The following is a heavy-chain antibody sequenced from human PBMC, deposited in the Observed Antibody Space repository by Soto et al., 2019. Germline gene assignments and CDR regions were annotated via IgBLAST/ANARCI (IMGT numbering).Heavy chain of an antibody. V-gene: IGHV4-34*01. D-gene: IGHD6-13*01. J-gene: IGHJ5*02. CDR2: INHSGST. CDR1: GGSFSGYY. Sequence: SETLSLTCAVYGGSFSGYYWSWIRQPPGKGLEWIGEINHSGSTNYNPSLKSRVTISVDTSKNQFSLKLSSVTAADTAVYYCARRNRAYSSSWPHNWFDPWGQGTLVTVSS. CDR3: ARRNRAYSSSWPHNWFDP.